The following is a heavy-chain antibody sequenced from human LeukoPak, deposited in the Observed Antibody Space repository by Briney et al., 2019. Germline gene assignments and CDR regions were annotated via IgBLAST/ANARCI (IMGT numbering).Heavy chain of an antibody. J-gene: IGHJ3*02. Sequence: SETLSLTCTVSGGSITTHYWSWIRQPAGREVEWIGRVYNTGSTKYNPSLESRVTMSVDTSSNRFSLNLRSVTAVDTAVYYCARDLLGDYGTFDIWGQGTMVTVSS. CDR1: GGSITTHY. CDR3: ARDLLGDYGTFDI. V-gene: IGHV4-4*07. D-gene: IGHD4-17*01. CDR2: VYNTGST.